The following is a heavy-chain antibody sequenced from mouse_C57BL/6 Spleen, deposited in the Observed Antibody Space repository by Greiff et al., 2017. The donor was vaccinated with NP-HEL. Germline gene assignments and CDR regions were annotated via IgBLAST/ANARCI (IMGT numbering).Heavy chain of an antibody. CDR2: ISDGGSYT. Sequence: EVQVVESGGGLVKPGGSLKLSCAASGFTFSSYAMSWVRQTPDKRLEWVATISDGGSYTYYPDNVKGRFTISRDNAKNNLYLQMSHLKSEDTAMDYCARDGNYGFAYWGQGTLVTVSA. D-gene: IGHD2-1*01. CDR1: GFTFSSYA. J-gene: IGHJ3*01. V-gene: IGHV5-4*01. CDR3: ARDGNYGFAY.